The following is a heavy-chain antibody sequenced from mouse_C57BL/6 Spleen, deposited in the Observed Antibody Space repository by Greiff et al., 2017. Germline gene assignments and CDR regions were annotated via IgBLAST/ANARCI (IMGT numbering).Heavy chain of an antibody. Sequence: QVQLQQSGAELVKPGASVKISCKASGYAFSSYWMNGVKQRPGRGLEWIGQIYPGDGDTTYNGKFKGKATLTADKSSSTAYMQLSSLTSEDSAVYFCAREGITTVVAGNYYAMDYWGQGTSVTVSS. CDR1: GYAFSSYW. CDR3: AREGITTVVAGNYYAMDY. V-gene: IGHV1-80*01. CDR2: IYPGDGDT. J-gene: IGHJ4*01. D-gene: IGHD1-1*01.